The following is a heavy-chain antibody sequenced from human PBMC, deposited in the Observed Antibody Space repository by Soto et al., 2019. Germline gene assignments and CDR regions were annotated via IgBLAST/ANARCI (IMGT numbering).Heavy chain of an antibody. J-gene: IGHJ5*02. Sequence: PGEYLKISCKGSGYSFTSYWISWVRQMPGKGLEWMGTIDPSDSDTNYSPSFQGHVTISADKSISTAYLQWSSLKASDTAMYYCARRAEYCSGGYCFRWFDPWGQGTLVTVSS. CDR1: GYSFTSYW. D-gene: IGHD2-15*01. CDR2: IDPSDSDT. V-gene: IGHV5-10-1*01. CDR3: ARRAEYCSGGYCFRWFDP.